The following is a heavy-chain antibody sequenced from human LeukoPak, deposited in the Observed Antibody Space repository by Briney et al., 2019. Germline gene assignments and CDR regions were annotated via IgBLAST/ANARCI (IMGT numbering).Heavy chain of an antibody. V-gene: IGHV4-31*03. CDR2: IYYSGST. Sequence: SETLSLTCTVSGGSISSGGYYWSWIRQHPGKGLEWIGYIYYSGSTYYNPSLKSRVTISVDTSKNQFSLKLSSVTAADTAVYYCAREPDYYGGNSHDAFDIWGQGTMVTVSS. D-gene: IGHD4-23*01. CDR3: AREPDYYGGNSHDAFDI. CDR1: GGSISSGGYY. J-gene: IGHJ3*02.